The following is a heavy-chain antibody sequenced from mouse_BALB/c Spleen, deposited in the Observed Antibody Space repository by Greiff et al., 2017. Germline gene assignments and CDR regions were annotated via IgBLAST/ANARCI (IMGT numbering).Heavy chain of an antibody. CDR1: GYTFTSYW. D-gene: IGHD1-1*01. Sequence: VKLQESGAELAKPGASVKMSCKASGYTFTSYWMHWVKQRPGQGLEWIGYINPSTGYTEYNQKFKDKATLTADKSSSTAYMQLSSLTSEDSAVYYCARSEGVYYGFAYWGQGTLVTVSA. CDR3: ARSEGVYYGFAY. V-gene: IGHV1-7*01. J-gene: IGHJ3*01. CDR2: INPSTGYT.